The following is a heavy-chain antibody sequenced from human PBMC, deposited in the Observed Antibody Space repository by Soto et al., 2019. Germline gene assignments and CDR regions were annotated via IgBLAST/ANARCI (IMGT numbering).Heavy chain of an antibody. D-gene: IGHD6-13*01. V-gene: IGHV1-18*01. CDR2: IGGYNGNT. CDR1: GYTFSNNG. Sequence: VQSGGEVKKPGASVKVSCKASGYTFSNNGFTWLRQAPGQGLEWMGWIGGYNGNTNYAPKFQCRVTMTADTSTSTGHMELRGLRSADTAFYYWAAAIAATGPADYGGQGTLVTVSS. CDR3: AAAIAATGPADY. J-gene: IGHJ4*02.